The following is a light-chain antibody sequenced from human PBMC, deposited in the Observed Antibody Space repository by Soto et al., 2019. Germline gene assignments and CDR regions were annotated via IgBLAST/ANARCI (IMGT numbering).Light chain of an antibody. CDR3: QQYDTYRLT. Sequence: DTHITQSPSTRAGSVQHNVNITCRASQSVGNSLAWYQQRPGKAPKLLIFDASTLESGVPSKFSGSGSDTEFTFTISSLQPDDSATYYCQQYDTYRLTFGGGTKVDI. J-gene: IGKJ4*02. CDR1: QSVGNS. CDR2: DAS. V-gene: IGKV1-5*01.